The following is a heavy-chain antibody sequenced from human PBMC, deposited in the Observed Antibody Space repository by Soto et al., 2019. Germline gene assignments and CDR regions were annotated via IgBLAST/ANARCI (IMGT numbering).Heavy chain of an antibody. D-gene: IGHD6-13*01. CDR1: GFTFSNYW. CDR3: ARGGLQHALDV. Sequence: EVQLVESRGGLVQPGGSLRLSCAASGFTFSNYWMYWVRQAPGKGLVWVSRVNNDGTDTTHADSVKGRFTISRDNAENTLYLQMNSLRADDTAVYYCARGGLQHALDVWGQGSTVTVSS. J-gene: IGHJ6*02. CDR2: VNNDGTDT. V-gene: IGHV3-74*03.